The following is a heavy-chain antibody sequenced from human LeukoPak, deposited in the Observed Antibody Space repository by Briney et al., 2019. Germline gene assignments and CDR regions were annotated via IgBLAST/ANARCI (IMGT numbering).Heavy chain of an antibody. CDR2: IYTSGST. CDR1: DGSISSYY. D-gene: IGHD6-13*01. CDR3: ARDGPSSSWPRMYYFDY. V-gene: IGHV4-4*07. Sequence: SETLSLTCTVSDGSISSYYWSWIRQPAGKGLEWIGRIYTSGSTNYNPSLKSRVTMSVDTSKNQFSLKLSSVTAADTAVYYCARDGPSSSWPRMYYFDYWGQGTLVTVSS. J-gene: IGHJ4*02.